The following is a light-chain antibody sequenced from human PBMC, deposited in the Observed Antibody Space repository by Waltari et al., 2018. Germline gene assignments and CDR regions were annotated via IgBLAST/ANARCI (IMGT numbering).Light chain of an antibody. CDR1: NLGNKY. CDR3: QAWDSSTAI. V-gene: IGLV3-1*01. J-gene: IGLJ2*01. CDR2: QDS. Sequence: SFELTQPPSVSVSPGQTANITCSGENLGNKYACWYQQKPGQSPVLVIYQDSKRPSGVPERFSGSNSGNTATLTISETQGSDEADYYCQAWDSSTAIFGGGTKLTVL.